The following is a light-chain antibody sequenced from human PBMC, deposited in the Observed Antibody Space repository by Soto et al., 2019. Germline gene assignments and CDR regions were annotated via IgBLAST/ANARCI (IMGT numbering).Light chain of an antibody. CDR2: GAS. Sequence: EIVFTQSPATLSLSPGERATLSCRAIQSVSSSYLAWYQQKPGQAPRLLIYGASSRATGIPDRFSGSGSGTDFTLTISRLEPEDFAVYYCQQYGSSPPITFGQGTRLEIK. J-gene: IGKJ5*01. CDR3: QQYGSSPPIT. CDR1: QSVSSSY. V-gene: IGKV3-20*01.